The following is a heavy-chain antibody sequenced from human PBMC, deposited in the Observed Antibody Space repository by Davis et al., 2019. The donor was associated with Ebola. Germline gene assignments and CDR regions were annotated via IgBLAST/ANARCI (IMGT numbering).Heavy chain of an antibody. CDR3: ARWYSSSWYPYWFDP. D-gene: IGHD6-13*01. J-gene: IGHJ5*02. V-gene: IGHV1-2*06. Sequence: AASVKVSCKASGYTFTGYYMHWVRQAPGQGLEWMGRINPNSGGTNYAQKFQGRVTMTRDTSTSTVYMELSSLRSEDTAVYYCARWYSSSWYPYWFDPWGQGTLVTVSS. CDR1: GYTFTGYY. CDR2: INPNSGGT.